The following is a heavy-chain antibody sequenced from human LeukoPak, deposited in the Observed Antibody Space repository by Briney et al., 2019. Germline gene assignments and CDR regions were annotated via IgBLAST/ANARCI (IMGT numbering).Heavy chain of an antibody. CDR1: GFTVSSYY. D-gene: IGHD3-22*01. CDR2: IYSGGGT. Sequence: GGSLRLSCAASGFTVSSYYMSWVRQAPGKGLEWVSVIYSGGGTYYADSVKGRFTISKDNSKNTLYLQLNSLRAEDTAVYYCARGYSYYYDSALHYWGRGTLVTVSS. V-gene: IGHV3-53*01. J-gene: IGHJ4*02. CDR3: ARGYSYYYDSALHY.